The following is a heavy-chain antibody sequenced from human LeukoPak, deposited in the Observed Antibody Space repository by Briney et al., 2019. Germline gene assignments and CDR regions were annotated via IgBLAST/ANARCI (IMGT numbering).Heavy chain of an antibody. Sequence: GGSLRLSCAASGFTFSFYGMYWVRQAPGKGLEWVAFIRYDGSNKYYADSVKGRFTISRDNSKNTLYLQMNSLRAEDTAVYYCARDLKMGYSSGRYSWGTGSSNDYWGQGTLVTVSS. V-gene: IGHV3-30*02. CDR3: ARDLKMGYSSGRYSWGTGSSNDY. J-gene: IGHJ4*02. D-gene: IGHD6-19*01. CDR2: IRYDGSNK. CDR1: GFTFSFYG.